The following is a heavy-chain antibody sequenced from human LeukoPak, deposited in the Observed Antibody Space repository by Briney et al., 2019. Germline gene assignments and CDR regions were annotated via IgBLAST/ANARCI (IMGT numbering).Heavy chain of an antibody. D-gene: IGHD5-12*01. CDR1: GFTFSDYY. Sequence: GGSLRLSCAASGFTFSDYYMSWIRQAPGKGLEWVSFISNNGRTMSYADSVKGRFTISRDNAKNSLYLQMNSLTADDTAVYFCARVRGSYSSDYWGQGTLVTVSS. CDR3: ARVRGSYSSDY. CDR2: ISNNGRTM. V-gene: IGHV3-11*01. J-gene: IGHJ4*02.